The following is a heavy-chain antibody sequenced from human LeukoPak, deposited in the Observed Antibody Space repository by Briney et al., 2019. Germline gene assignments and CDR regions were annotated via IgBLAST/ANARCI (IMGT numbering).Heavy chain of an antibody. Sequence: PSETLSPTCTVSGDSISTYYWSWIRQPPGKGLEWIGYIYYRVTSDYNPSLKSRVTMSVDMSTRQISLKLSSVTAADTAVYYRARAVGGDGSGSLWGPGTLVTVSS. V-gene: IGHV4-59*01. D-gene: IGHD3-10*01. J-gene: IGHJ4*02. CDR2: IYYRVTS. CDR1: GDSISTYY. CDR3: ARAVGGDGSGSL.